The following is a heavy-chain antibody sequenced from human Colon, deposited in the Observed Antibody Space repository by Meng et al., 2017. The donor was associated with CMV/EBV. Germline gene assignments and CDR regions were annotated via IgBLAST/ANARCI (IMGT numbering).Heavy chain of an antibody. CDR3: ARVICGGDCYLDY. J-gene: IGHJ4*02. D-gene: IGHD2-21*02. CDR1: NSTFTSYP. CDR2: IITISGTT. Sequence: QVKLQQSGAEVKKPVSSVKVSCKASNSTFTSYPISWVRQGPGQGFEWVGGIITISGTTDYAQKFQGRVTITADESTSTAYMKLSNLRSEDTAIYYCARVICGGDCYLDYWGRGTLVTVSS. V-gene: IGHV1-69*12.